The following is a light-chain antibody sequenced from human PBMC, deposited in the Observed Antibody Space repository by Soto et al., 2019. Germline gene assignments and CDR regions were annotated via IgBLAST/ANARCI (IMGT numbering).Light chain of an antibody. J-gene: IGLJ1*01. V-gene: IGLV2-14*01. Sequence: QSVLTQPASVSGSPGQSITISCTGTSSDVGGYNYVSWYQQHPGKAPKLMIYEVSNRPSGVSNRFSGSKSGNTASLNISGLQADDDADYYCSSYRSSSSLYVFGTGTKVSVL. CDR2: EVS. CDR3: SSYRSSSSLYV. CDR1: SSDVGGYNY.